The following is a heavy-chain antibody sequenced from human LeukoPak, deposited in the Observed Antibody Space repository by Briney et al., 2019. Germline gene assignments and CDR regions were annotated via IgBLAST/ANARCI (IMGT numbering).Heavy chain of an antibody. CDR3: ARSYDFWSGAPFEP. CDR1: GYTFTVHS. J-gene: IGHJ5*02. Sequence: ASVKVSCKASGYTFTVHSMHWVRQAPGQGLEWMGWINPNSGGTKYAQKFQGRVTLTRDTSTSTTYMELSRLRCDDTAVYYCARSYDFWSGAPFEPWGQGTLVTVSS. CDR2: INPNSGGT. V-gene: IGHV1-2*02. D-gene: IGHD3-3*01.